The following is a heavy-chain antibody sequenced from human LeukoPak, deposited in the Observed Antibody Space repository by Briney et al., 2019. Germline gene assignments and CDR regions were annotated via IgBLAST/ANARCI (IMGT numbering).Heavy chain of an antibody. V-gene: IGHV3-9*01. D-gene: IGHD5-12*01. CDR1: GFTFSSYA. CDR2: ISWNSGSI. J-gene: IGHJ4*02. CDR3: AKDIRGWLQFHYFDY. Sequence: PGGSLRLSCAASGFTFSSYAMRWVRQAPGKGLEWVSGISWNSGSIGYADSVKGRFTISRDNAKNSLYLQMNSLRAEDTALYYCAKDIRGWLQFHYFDYWGQGTLVTVSS.